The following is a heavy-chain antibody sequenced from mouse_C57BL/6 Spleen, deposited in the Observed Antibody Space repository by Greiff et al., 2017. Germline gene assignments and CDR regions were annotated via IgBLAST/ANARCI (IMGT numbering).Heavy chain of an antibody. CDR1: GYAFSSYW. CDR2: IYPGDGDT. V-gene: IGHV1-80*01. D-gene: IGHD2-3*01. Sequence: QVQLKQSGAELVKPGASVKISCKASGYAFSSYWMHWVKQRPGKGLEWIGQIYPGDGDTNYNGKFKGKATLTADKASSTAYMQLSSLTSEDSAVYFCARYDGSSMDYWGQGTSVTVSS. J-gene: IGHJ4*01. CDR3: ARYDGSSMDY.